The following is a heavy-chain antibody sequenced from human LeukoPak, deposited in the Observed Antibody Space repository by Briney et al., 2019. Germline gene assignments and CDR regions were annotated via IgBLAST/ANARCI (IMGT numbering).Heavy chain of an antibody. CDR3: ARVHSNSRYLYLDV. CDR1: GGSISSSSYY. Sequence: SETLSLTCTVSGGSISSSSYYWGWIRQPPGKGLEWIGSIYYSGSTYYNPSLKSRVTISVDTSKNQFSLKLNSVTAADTAVYYCARVHSNSRYLYLDVWGKGTTVTISS. D-gene: IGHD3-9*01. J-gene: IGHJ6*03. CDR2: IYYSGST. V-gene: IGHV4-39*07.